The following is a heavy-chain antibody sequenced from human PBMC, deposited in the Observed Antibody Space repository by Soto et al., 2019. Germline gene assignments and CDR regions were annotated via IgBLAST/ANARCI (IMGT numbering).Heavy chain of an antibody. V-gene: IGHV2-5*02. Sequence: SGPTLVKPTQTLTLTCTFSGFSLSTSGVGVGWIRQPPGKALEWLALIYWDDDNRYSPSLKSRLTITKDTSKNQVVLTMTNMDPVDTATYYCAHSGPAAGPLGDYYYYYYMDVWGKGTTVTVSS. CDR2: IYWDDDN. CDR3: AHSGPAAGPLGDYYYYYYMDV. CDR1: GFSLSTSGVG. D-gene: IGHD6-13*01. J-gene: IGHJ6*03.